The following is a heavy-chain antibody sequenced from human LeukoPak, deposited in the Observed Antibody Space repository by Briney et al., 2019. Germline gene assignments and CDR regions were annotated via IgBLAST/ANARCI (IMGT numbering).Heavy chain of an antibody. CDR2: IYSGGST. D-gene: IGHD3-22*01. J-gene: IGHJ1*01. CDR1: GFTFSGYG. CDR3: ARQDRYRYYYDSSGHISH. V-gene: IGHV3-NL1*01. Sequence: GGSLRLSCAASGFTFSGYGMHWVRQAPGKGLQWVSVIYSGGSTYYADSVKGRFTISRDNSKNTLYLQMNSLRAEDTAVYYCARQDRYRYYYDSSGHISHWGQGTLVTVSS.